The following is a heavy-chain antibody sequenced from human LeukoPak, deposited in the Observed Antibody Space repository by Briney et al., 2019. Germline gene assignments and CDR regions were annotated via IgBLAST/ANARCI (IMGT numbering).Heavy chain of an antibody. CDR1: GYTFTSYY. J-gene: IGHJ3*02. Sequence: GASVKVSCKASGYTFTSYYMHWVRQAPGQGLEWMGWINPTSGDTNYVQKFQGRVIMTRDTSISTAYMELSRVRSDDTAVYYCARGDGDGPARRSFDIWGQGTMVTVSS. V-gene: IGHV1-2*02. CDR2: INPTSGDT. CDR3: ARGDGDGPARRSFDI. D-gene: IGHD7-27*01.